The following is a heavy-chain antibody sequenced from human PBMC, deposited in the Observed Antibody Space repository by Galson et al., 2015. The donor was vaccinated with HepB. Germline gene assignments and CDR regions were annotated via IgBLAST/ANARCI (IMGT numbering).Heavy chain of an antibody. V-gene: IGHV1-8*01. CDR3: ARAVGVLGYCSGGNCYSNNY. Sequence: SVKVSCKASGSTFTSYEISWVRQATGQGLEWMGWMNPNSGNTGYAQKFQGRVTMTRNTSISTAYMEMSNLGFEDTAIYYCARAVGVLGYCSGGNCYSNNYWGQGTLVTVSS. CDR1: GSTFTSYE. CDR2: MNPNSGNT. J-gene: IGHJ4*02. D-gene: IGHD2-15*01.